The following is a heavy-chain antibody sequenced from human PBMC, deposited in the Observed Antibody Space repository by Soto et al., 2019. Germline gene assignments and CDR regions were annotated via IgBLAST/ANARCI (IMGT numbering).Heavy chain of an antibody. D-gene: IGHD6-19*01. J-gene: IGHJ3*02. V-gene: IGHV3-48*02. CDR2: ISSSKTYI. Sequence: EVQLVESGGGLVQPGQSLRVSCAASGFSFSSYGMNWVRQAPGKGLEWISYISSSKTYIWYADSVKGRFTISRDNAKNSLSLQMNSLRDEDTAVYYCVRDSGWAFDIWGLGTMVTVSS. CDR3: VRDSGWAFDI. CDR1: GFSFSSYG.